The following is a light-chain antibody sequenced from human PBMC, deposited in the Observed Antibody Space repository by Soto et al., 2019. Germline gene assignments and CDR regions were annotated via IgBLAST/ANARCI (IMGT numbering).Light chain of an antibody. V-gene: IGLV1-40*01. Sequence: QSVLTQPPSVSGTPGQSISISCTGTSSNIGAEYDVHWYQQLPGTAPRLLIFGNNVRPSGVPDRFSGSKSGTSASLAITGLQAEDEAIYYCQSYDSSLTTAIFGAGTKLTVL. CDR1: SSNIGAEYD. CDR2: GNN. CDR3: QSYDSSLTTAI. J-gene: IGLJ2*01.